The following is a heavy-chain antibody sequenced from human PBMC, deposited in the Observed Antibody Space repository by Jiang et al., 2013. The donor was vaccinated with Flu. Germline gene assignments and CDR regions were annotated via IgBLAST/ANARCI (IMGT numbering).Heavy chain of an antibody. Sequence: VQLLESGGGLVKPGGSLRLSCAASGFTFSSYSMNWVRQAPGKGLEWVSSISSSSSYIYYADSVKGRFTISRDNAKNSLYLQVNSLRAEDTAVYYCARVKWCSGGSCYSGNDAFDIWGQRDNGHRLF. CDR3: ARVKWCSGGSCYSGNDAFDI. V-gene: IGHV3-21*01. J-gene: IGHJ3*02. CDR2: ISSSSSYI. CDR1: GFTFSSYS. D-gene: IGHD2-15*01.